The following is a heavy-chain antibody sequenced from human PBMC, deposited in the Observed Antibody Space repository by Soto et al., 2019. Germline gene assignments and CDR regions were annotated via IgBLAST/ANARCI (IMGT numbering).Heavy chain of an antibody. CDR2: IIPILGIA. V-gene: IGHV1-69*02. D-gene: IGHD3-10*01. CDR1: GGTFSSYT. J-gene: IGHJ4*02. CDR3: AVRGELVPH. Sequence: QVQLVQSGAEVKKPGSSVKVSCKASGGTFSSYTISWVRQAPGQGLEWMGRIIPILGIANYAQKFQGRVTITADKSTSTAXXXLSXXXSEDTAVYYCAVRGELVPHWGQGTLVTVSS.